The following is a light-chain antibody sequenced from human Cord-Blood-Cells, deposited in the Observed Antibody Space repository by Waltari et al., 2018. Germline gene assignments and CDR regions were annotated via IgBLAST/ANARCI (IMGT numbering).Light chain of an antibody. Sequence: SYELTQDPAVSVALGQTVRITCQGDSLRSYYASWYQQKPGQAPVLVIYGKNNRPSGIPDRFSGSSSGNTASLTITGAQAEDEADYYCNSRDSSGNHHVVFGGGTKLTV. J-gene: IGLJ2*01. CDR1: SLRSYY. CDR2: GKN. V-gene: IGLV3-19*01. CDR3: NSRDSSGNHHVV.